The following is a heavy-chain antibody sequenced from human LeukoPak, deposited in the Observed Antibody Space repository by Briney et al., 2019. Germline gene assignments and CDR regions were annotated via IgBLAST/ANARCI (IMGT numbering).Heavy chain of an antibody. J-gene: IGHJ4*02. CDR3: ARKKMAAAGKGAFDY. Sequence: PGRSLRLSCAASGFTFNIYSMYWVRQAPGKGLEWVASMSSDASSEYYADSVKGRFTISRDNSKNMLYLQINSLRAEDTAVYHCARKKMAAAGKGAFDYWGQGTLSPSPQ. D-gene: IGHD6-13*01. CDR1: GFTFNIYS. CDR2: MSSDASSE. V-gene: IGHV3-30*04.